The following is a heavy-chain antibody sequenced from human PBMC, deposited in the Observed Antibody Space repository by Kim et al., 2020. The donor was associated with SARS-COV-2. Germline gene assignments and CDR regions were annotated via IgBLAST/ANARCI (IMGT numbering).Heavy chain of an antibody. D-gene: IGHD3-16*01. Sequence: GGSLRLSCAASGFTVSSNYMSWVRQAPGKGLEWVSVIYSGGSTYYSDSVKGRFTISRDNSKNTLYLQMNSLRAEDTAVYYCAREVVVYDYVWGSLERRIDYWGQGTLVTVSS. CDR3: AREVVVYDYVWGSLERRIDY. V-gene: IGHV3-53*01. CDR2: IYSGGST. CDR1: GFTVSSNY. J-gene: IGHJ4*02.